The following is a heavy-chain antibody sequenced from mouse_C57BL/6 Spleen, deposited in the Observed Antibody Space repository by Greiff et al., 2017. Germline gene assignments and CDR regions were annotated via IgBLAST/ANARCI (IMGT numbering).Heavy chain of an antibody. CDR3: ARFDGYYNAMDY. CDR1: GYSFTGYY. V-gene: IGHV1-42*01. Sequence: VQLQQSGPELVKPGASVKISCKASGYSFTGYYMNWVKQSPEKSLEWIGEINPSTGGTTYNQKFKAKATLTVDKSSSTAYMQLKSLTSEDSAVYYCARFDGYYNAMDYWGQGTSVTVSS. D-gene: IGHD2-3*01. J-gene: IGHJ4*01. CDR2: INPSTGGT.